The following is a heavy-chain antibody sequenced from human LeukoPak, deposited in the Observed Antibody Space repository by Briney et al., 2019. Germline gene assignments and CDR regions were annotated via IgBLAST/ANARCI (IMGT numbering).Heavy chain of an antibody. CDR3: ARHQHDYGDYVFDY. J-gene: IGHJ4*02. V-gene: IGHV4-39*01. CDR1: GGSISSSSYY. D-gene: IGHD4-17*01. Sequence: SETLSLTCTVSGGSISSSSYYWGWIRQPPGMGLEWIGSIYYSGSTYYNPSLKSRVTISVDTSKNQFFLKLSSVTAADTAVYYCARHQHDYGDYVFDYWGQGTLVTVSS. CDR2: IYYSGST.